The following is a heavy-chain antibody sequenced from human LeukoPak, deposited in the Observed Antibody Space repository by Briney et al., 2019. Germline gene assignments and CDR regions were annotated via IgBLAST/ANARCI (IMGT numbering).Heavy chain of an antibody. Sequence: GASVTDSCKASRYTFNGYYMHWVRQAPGQRLEWMEWINPNSGGTNYAQKFQGRVTMTRYTSISTAYMELSRLRSDDTAVYYCARDRGSSGWYSGSGQNWYFDLWGRGTLVTVSS. CDR2: INPNSGGT. V-gene: IGHV1-2*02. CDR1: RYTFNGYY. J-gene: IGHJ2*01. D-gene: IGHD6-19*01. CDR3: ARDRGSSGWYSGSGQNWYFDL.